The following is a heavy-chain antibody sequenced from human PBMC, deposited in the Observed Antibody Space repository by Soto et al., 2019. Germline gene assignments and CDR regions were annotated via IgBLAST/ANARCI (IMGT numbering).Heavy chain of an antibody. CDR2: ISAYNGNT. CDR1: GYTFSGYG. CDR3: ARGPNYDILTGNYDGMDV. V-gene: IGHV1-18*01. D-gene: IGHD3-9*01. J-gene: IGHJ6*02. Sequence: QVQLVQSGAEVKKPGASVNVSCKASGYTFSGYGISWVRQAPGQGLEWMGWISAYNGNTNYAQKLQGRVTMTTDTSTSTAYMELRSLRSDDTAVYYCARGPNYDILTGNYDGMDVWGQGTTVIVSS.